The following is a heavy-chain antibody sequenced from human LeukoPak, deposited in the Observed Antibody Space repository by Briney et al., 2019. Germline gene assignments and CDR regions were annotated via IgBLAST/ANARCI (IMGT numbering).Heavy chain of an antibody. CDR1: GGSIGGSY. Sequence: RAADTLSLPCTVSGGSIGGSYWRWLRHPPGRGLEWGGYIAYSGSNNYNPSLKGRVTISLDTSKNQFFLKLSAVHAADTAMFYFARLRPDRSGWYGAIDYWGEETLVTVSS. J-gene: IGHJ4*02. CDR3: ARLRPDRSGWYGAIDY. V-gene: IGHV4-59*08. D-gene: IGHD6-19*01. CDR2: IAYSGSN.